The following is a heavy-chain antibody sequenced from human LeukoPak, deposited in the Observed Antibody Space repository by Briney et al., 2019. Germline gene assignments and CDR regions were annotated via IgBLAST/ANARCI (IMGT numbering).Heavy chain of an antibody. CDR3: ARYPHSVVEGGDVAFDI. V-gene: IGHV4-34*01. J-gene: IGHJ3*02. D-gene: IGHD3-10*01. CDR2: INHSGST. CDR1: GGSFSGYY. Sequence: SETLSLTCAVSGGSFSGYYWNWIRQSPGKGLEWIGEINHSGSTHYNPSLKSRVTISVDTSQKQFSLRLTSVTAGDTAVYYCARYPHSVVEGGDVAFDIWGQGTMVTVSS.